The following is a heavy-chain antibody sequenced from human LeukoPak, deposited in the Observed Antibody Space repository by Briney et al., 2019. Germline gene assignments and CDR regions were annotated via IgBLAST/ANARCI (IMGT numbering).Heavy chain of an antibody. J-gene: IGHJ5*02. V-gene: IGHV4-38-2*02. Sequence: SETLSLTCTVSGYSISSDYYWGWIRQPPGKGLEWIGSIYHSGSTYYNPSLKSRVTISVDTSKNQFSLKLSSVTAADTAVYYCARVAYSSSGNWFDPWGQGTLVTVSS. CDR3: ARVAYSSSGNWFDP. CDR1: GYSISSDYY. D-gene: IGHD6-6*01. CDR2: IYHSGST.